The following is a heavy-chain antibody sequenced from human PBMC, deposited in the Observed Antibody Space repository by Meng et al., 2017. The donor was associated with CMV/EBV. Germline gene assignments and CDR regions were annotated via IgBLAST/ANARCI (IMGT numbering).Heavy chain of an antibody. V-gene: IGHV4-39*07. CDR2: IYYSGST. J-gene: IGHJ4*02. CDR1: GGSISSSSYY. D-gene: IGHD3-22*01. Sequence: SETLSLTCTVSGGSISSSSYYWGWIRQPPGKGLEWIGSIYYSGSTYYNPSLKSRVTISVDTSKNQFSLKLSSVTAADTAVYYCARDSSGYGLGHWGQGTLVTVSS. CDR3: ARDSSGYGLGH.